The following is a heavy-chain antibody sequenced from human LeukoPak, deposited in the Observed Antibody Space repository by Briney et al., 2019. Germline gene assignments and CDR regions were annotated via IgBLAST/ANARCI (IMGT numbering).Heavy chain of an antibody. CDR2: IYPGDSDT. CDR3: ARLGNWFDP. CDR1: GYSFTTYW. V-gene: IGHV5-51*01. Sequence: GESLKISCKASGYSFTTYWIGWVRQMPGKGLEWMAFIYPGDSDTRYNPSFQGQVTISADKSISTAYLQWNSLEASDTAMYYCARLGNWFDPWGQGTLVTVSS. J-gene: IGHJ5*02.